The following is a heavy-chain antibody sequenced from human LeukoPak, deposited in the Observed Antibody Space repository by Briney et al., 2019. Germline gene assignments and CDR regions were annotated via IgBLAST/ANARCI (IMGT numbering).Heavy chain of an antibody. CDR1: GYSISSAYY. CDR3: ARQPLRYCSSTSCKYCGGCNWFDP. CDR2: VYHSGSS. J-gene: IGHJ5*02. D-gene: IGHD2-2*01. Sequence: SETLSLTCTVSGYSISSAYYWGWIRQSPGKGLEWIGSVYHSGSSSYNPSLTSRVTISVDTSKNQFSLKLSSVTAADTAVYYCARQPLRYCSSTSCKYCGGCNWFDPWGQGTLVTVSS. V-gene: IGHV4-38-2*02.